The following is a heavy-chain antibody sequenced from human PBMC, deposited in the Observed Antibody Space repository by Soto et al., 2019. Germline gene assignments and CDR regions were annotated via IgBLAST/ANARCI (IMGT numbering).Heavy chain of an antibody. Sequence: SETLSLTCTVSGGSISSSSYYWGWIRQPPGKGLEWIGSIYYSGSTYYNPSLKSRVTISVDTSKNQFSLKLSSVTAADTAVYYCARYLAVAGTGISYYFDYWGQGTLVTVPS. CDR3: ARYLAVAGTGISYYFDY. J-gene: IGHJ4*02. D-gene: IGHD6-19*01. V-gene: IGHV4-39*01. CDR1: GGSISSSSYY. CDR2: IYYSGST.